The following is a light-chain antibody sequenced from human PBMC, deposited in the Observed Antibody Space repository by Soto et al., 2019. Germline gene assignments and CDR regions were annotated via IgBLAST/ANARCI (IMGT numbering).Light chain of an antibody. J-gene: IGKJ2*02. CDR2: CAS. CDR1: QSVSASF. Sequence: EIVLTQSPGTLSLSPGERATLSCRASQSVSASFLAWYQQKPGQAPRLLIYCASSRATCIPDRFSGSGSGTDFTLTISRLEPEDAAVYYCQQRGTFGQGTKLEIK. CDR3: QQRGT. V-gene: IGKV3-20*01.